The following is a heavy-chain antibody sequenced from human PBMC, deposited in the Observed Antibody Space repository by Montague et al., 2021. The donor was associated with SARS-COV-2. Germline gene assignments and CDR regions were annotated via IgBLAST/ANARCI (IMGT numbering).Heavy chain of an antibody. Sequence: SETLSLTCAVYGGSFNGKYWAWFRQPPGKVLEWIGEILLGGRTNYNPSLDSRVTISRDSSSDRFSLRLTSVTAADTALYYCTRGTFYWDQDWGQGALVTVSA. CDR2: ILLGGRT. D-gene: IGHD3-9*01. V-gene: IGHV4-34*01. CDR1: GGSFNGKY. J-gene: IGHJ4*02. CDR3: TRGTFYWDQD.